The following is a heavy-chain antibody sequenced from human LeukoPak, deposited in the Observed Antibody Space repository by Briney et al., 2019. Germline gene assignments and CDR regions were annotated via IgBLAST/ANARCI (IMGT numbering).Heavy chain of an antibody. J-gene: IGHJ4*02. D-gene: IGHD3-22*01. CDR3: ARADWLSEGYFDY. Sequence: ASVKVSCKASGYTFTGYYMHWVRQAPGQGLEWMGRINPNSGGTNYAQKLQGRVTMTTDTSTSTAYMELRSLRSDDTAVYYCARADWLSEGYFDYWGQGTLVTVSS. CDR1: GYTFTGYY. CDR2: INPNSGGT. V-gene: IGHV1-2*06.